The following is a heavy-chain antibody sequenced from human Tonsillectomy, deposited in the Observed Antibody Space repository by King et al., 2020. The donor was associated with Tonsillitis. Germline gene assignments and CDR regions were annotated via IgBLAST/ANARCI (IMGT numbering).Heavy chain of an antibody. V-gene: IGHV3-30*04. Sequence: HVQLVESGGGVVQPGRSLRLSCAASGFTFSSYAMHWVRQAPGKGLEWVAVISYDGSNKYYADSVKGRFTISRDNSKNTLYLQVNSLRAEDTAVYYCARAPWTTVTTSFDYWGQGTLVTVSS. CDR3: ARAPWTTVTTSFDY. CDR1: GFTFSSYA. CDR2: ISYDGSNK. J-gene: IGHJ4*02. D-gene: IGHD4-17*01.